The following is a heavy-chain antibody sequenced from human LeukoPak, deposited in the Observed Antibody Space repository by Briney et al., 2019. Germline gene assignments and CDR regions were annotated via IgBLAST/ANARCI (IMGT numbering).Heavy chain of an antibody. CDR3: AGSGGLIDY. CDR2: INTDGTTT. CDR1: GFTFSTYW. Sequence: GGSLRLSCAASGFTFSTYWMHWVRQAPGKGLVWVSRINTDGTTTTYADSVKGRFTISRDNAKNTVYLQMDSLRAEDTAVYYCAGSGGLIDYWGQGTLVTVSS. V-gene: IGHV3-74*01. J-gene: IGHJ4*02. D-gene: IGHD1-26*01.